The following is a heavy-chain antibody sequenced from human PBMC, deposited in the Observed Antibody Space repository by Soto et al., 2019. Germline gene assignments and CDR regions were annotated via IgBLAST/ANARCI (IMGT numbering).Heavy chain of an antibody. Sequence: SQTLSLTWAISGDSVSSISAAWNWIRQSPSRGLEWLGRTYYRSKWYNDYAVSVKSRITINPDTSKNQFSLQLNSVTPEDTAVYYCAREGPGYSSSWYFGDYYYGMDVWGQGTTVTVSS. V-gene: IGHV6-1*01. D-gene: IGHD6-13*01. CDR3: AREGPGYSSSWYFGDYYYGMDV. CDR1: GDSVSSISAA. CDR2: TYYRSKWYN. J-gene: IGHJ6*02.